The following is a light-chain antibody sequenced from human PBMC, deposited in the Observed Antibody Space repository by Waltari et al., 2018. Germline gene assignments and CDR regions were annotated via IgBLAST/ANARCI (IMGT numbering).Light chain of an antibody. CDR1: QIVSSY. CDR2: DAS. CDR3: RQRSNWPWT. V-gene: IGKV3-11*01. Sequence: EIVFPQSPATLSLSPGESATLSCRASQIVSSYLAWYQQKPRQAPRLLIYDASNRATGVPARFSGSGSAADFTLTISSLEPEDFAVYYCRQRSNWPWTFGQGTKVEIK. J-gene: IGKJ1*01.